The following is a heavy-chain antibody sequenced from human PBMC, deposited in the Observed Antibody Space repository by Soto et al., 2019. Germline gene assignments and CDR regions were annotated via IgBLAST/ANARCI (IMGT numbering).Heavy chain of an antibody. CDR1: GYTFTNYG. CDR2: INTYNGNK. D-gene: IGHD6-13*01. CDR3: ARGSSPVDFDY. V-gene: IGHV1-18*01. Sequence: QVHLVQSGGEVKKPGASVKVSCKASGYTFTNYGVNWVRQAPGQGLEWMGWINTYNGNKNYAQRLQGRVTLTTDTSTRTAYMELRSLTSDDTAVYYCARGSSPVDFDYWGQGTLVTVSS. J-gene: IGHJ4*02.